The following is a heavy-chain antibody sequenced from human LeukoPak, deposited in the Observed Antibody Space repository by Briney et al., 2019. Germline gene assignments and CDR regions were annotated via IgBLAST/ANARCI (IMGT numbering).Heavy chain of an antibody. Sequence: PSETLSLTCAVYGGSFSGYYWSWIRQPPGKGLEWIGEINHSGSTNYNPSLKSRVTISVDTSKNQFSLKLSSVTAADTAVYYCAIPGDILTGYQDLDAFDIWGQGTMVTVSS. CDR3: AIPGDILTGYQDLDAFDI. V-gene: IGHV4-34*01. J-gene: IGHJ3*02. CDR1: GGSFSGYY. CDR2: INHSGST. D-gene: IGHD3-9*01.